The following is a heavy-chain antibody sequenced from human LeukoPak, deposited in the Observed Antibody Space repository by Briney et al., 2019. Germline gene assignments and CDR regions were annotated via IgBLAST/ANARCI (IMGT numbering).Heavy chain of an antibody. CDR2: ITHSGST. D-gene: IGHD3-10*01. CDR1: GGSFSGYY. CDR3: ARGKTYYGSGSSKNWFDP. J-gene: IGHJ5*02. Sequence: SETLSHTCAVYGGSFSGYYWRWLRQPPGKGLEWIGEITHSGSTNYNPSLKSRVTISVDTSKNQFSLKLSSVTAADTAVYYCARGKTYYGSGSSKNWFDPWGQGTLVTVSS. V-gene: IGHV4-34*01.